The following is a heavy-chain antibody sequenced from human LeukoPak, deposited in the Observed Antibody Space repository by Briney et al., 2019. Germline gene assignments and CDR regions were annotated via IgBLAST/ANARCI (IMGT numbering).Heavy chain of an antibody. CDR1: GFTFSTYD. D-gene: IGHD3-3*01. V-gene: IGHV3-21*01. Sequence: GSLRLSCAASGFTFSTYDMNWVRQAPGKGLEWVSSISSRSSSIYYADSVKGRFTISRDDAKNSLYLQMNSLRAEDTAVYWCARDYIAYDPLDYWGQGTLVTVSS. J-gene: IGHJ4*02. CDR2: ISSRSSSI. CDR3: ARDYIAYDPLDY.